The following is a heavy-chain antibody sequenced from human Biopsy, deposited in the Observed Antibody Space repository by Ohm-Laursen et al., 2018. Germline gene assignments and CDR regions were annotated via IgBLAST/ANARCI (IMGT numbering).Heavy chain of an antibody. CDR1: GGDINNYY. Sequence: TLSLTCNVSGGDINNYYWSWIRQPAGKGLEWIGRIYPGGSTKYNPSLKSRVIISADTSKNQFSLKLSSVTAADTAMYYCAAYYYDSSGYFYAFHYWGQGTLVTVSS. J-gene: IGHJ4*02. D-gene: IGHD3-22*01. CDR2: IYPGGST. V-gene: IGHV4-4*07. CDR3: AAYYYDSSGYFYAFHY.